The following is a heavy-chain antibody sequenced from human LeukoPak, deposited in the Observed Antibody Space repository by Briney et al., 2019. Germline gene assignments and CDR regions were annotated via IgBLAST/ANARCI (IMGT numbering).Heavy chain of an antibody. V-gene: IGHV3-30-3*01. CDR3: ARAVVGTPDY. CDR1: GFTFSSYA. Sequence: GGSLRLSCAASGFTFSSYAMHWVRQAPGKGLEWAAFISYDGSNEYYADTVKGRFTISRDNSKNTLYLQMNSLRAEDTAVYYCARAVVGTPDYWGQGTLVTVSS. D-gene: IGHD4-23*01. CDR2: ISYDGSNE. J-gene: IGHJ4*02.